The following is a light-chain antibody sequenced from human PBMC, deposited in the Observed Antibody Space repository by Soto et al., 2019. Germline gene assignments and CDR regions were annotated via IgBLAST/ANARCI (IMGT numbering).Light chain of an antibody. CDR3: QSYDSSLSVSYV. J-gene: IGLJ1*01. V-gene: IGLV1-40*01. CDR1: SSNIGAGYE. CDR2: GNK. Sequence: QSVLTQPPSVSGAPGQRVTVSCTGTSSNIGAGYEVHWYQQRPGTAPKLLIYGNKNRPSGVPDRFSGSKSGTSASLAITGLQAEDEADYYCQSYDSSLSVSYVFGTGTKVTVL.